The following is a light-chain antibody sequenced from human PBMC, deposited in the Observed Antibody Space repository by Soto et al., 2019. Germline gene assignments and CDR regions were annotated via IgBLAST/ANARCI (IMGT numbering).Light chain of an antibody. J-gene: IGKJ1*01. CDR1: QSVSTY. V-gene: IGKV3-20*01. Sequence: EIVLTQSPATLSLSPGDRATLSCRASQSVSTYLAWYQQKPGQAPRLLMYGASYRATGIPDRFSGSGSGTDFSLTINRLEPEDFVVYYCQQYASSPTFGQGTKVDIK. CDR3: QQYASSPT. CDR2: GAS.